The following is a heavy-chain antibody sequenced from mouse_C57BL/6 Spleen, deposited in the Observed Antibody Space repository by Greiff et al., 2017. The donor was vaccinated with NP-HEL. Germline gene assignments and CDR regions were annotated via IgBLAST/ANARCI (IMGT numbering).Heavy chain of an antibody. V-gene: IGHV2-2*01. CDR3: ARDSRPYGGAWFAY. D-gene: IGHD1-1*01. J-gene: IGHJ3*01. CDR1: GFSLTSYG. CDR2: IWSGGST. Sequence: VHLVESGPGLVQPSQCLSITCTVSGFSLTSYGVHWVRQSPGKGLEWLGVIWSGGSTDYNAAFISRLSISKDNSKSQVFFKMNSLKADDTAIYYCARDSRPYGGAWFAYWGQGTLVTVSA.